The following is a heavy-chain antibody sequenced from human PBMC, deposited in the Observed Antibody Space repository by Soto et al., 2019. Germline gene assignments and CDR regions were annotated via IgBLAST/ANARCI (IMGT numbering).Heavy chain of an antibody. Sequence: PSETLSLTCTVSGGSINRYCWNWIRQPPGKGLEWIGYISDSGTTNYNPSLKSRVTFSVDTSKNQLSLKLTSVTAADSAIYFCARTDYCGTSGSFGFWCQGTLVTVS. CDR1: GGSINRYC. D-gene: IGHD3-22*01. J-gene: IGHJ4*02. CDR3: ARTDYCGTSGSFGF. CDR2: ISDSGTT. V-gene: IGHV4-59*01.